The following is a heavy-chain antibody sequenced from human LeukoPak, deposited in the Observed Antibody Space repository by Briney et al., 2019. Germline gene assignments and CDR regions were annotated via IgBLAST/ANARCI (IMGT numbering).Heavy chain of an antibody. CDR1: GFTFSSYG. J-gene: IGHJ4*02. CDR2: ITGSSSTR. D-gene: IGHD3-22*01. CDR3: ARVGTYYYDSSGHGFDY. V-gene: IGHV3-48*04. Sequence: GGSLRLSCAASGFTFSSYGMNWVRQAPGKGLEWVSYITGSSSTRYYADSVKGRFTISRDNAKNSLYLQMNSLRAEDTAVYYCARVGTYYYDSSGHGFDYWGQGTMVTVSS.